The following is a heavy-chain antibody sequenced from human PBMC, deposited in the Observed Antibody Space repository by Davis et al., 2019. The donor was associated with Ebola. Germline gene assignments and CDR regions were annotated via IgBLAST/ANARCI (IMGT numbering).Heavy chain of an antibody. J-gene: IGHJ3*02. D-gene: IGHD3-22*01. CDR1: GVSISSYY. V-gene: IGHV4-59*01. CDR2: IYYSGST. CDR3: ARETYYYDSSGYHRGAFDI. Sequence: SETLSLTCTVSGVSISSYYWSWIRQPPGKGLEWIGYIYYSGSTNYNPSLKSRVTISVDTSKDQFSLKLSSVTAADTAVYYCARETYYYDSSGYHRGAFDIWGQGTMVTVSS.